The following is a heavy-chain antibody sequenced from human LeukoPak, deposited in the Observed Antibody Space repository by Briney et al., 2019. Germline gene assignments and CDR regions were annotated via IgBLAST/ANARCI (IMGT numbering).Heavy chain of an antibody. CDR2: IYTSGST. CDR3: ARGSSSSWSPPLHYFDY. V-gene: IGHV4-4*07. Sequence: SETLSLTCTDSGGSISSYYWSWIRQPAGKGLEWIGRIYTSGSTNYNPSLKSRVTMSVDTSKNQFSLKLSSVTAADTAVYYCARGSSSSWSPPLHYFDYWGQGTLVTVSS. D-gene: IGHD6-13*01. J-gene: IGHJ4*02. CDR1: GGSISSYY.